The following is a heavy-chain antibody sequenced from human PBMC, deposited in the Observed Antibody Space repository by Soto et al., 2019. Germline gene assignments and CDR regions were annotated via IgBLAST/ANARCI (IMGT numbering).Heavy chain of an antibody. D-gene: IGHD2-15*01. J-gene: IGHJ3*02. CDR2: IYYSGST. CDR1: GGSISSSSYY. CDR3: ARRSDVAATRGAFDI. V-gene: IGHV4-39*01. Sequence: PSETLSLTCTVSGGSISSSSYYWGWIRQPPGKGLEWIGSIYYSGSTYYNPSLKSRVTISVDTSKNQFSLKLSSVTAADTAVYYCARRSDVAATRGAFDIWGQGTMVTVSS.